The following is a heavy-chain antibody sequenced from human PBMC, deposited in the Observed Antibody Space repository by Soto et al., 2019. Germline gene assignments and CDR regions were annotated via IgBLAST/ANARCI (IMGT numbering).Heavy chain of an antibody. CDR3: ARLRKGRIYCTNGVCYDVDAFDI. CDR1: GYTFTSYD. Sequence: VASVKVSCKASGYTFTSYDINWVRQATGQGLEWMGWMNPNSGNTGYAQKFQGRVTMTRNTSISTAYMELSSLRSEDTAVYYCARLRKGRIYCTNGVCYDVDAFDIWGQGTMVTVSS. CDR2: MNPNSGNT. D-gene: IGHD2-8*01. J-gene: IGHJ3*02. V-gene: IGHV1-8*01.